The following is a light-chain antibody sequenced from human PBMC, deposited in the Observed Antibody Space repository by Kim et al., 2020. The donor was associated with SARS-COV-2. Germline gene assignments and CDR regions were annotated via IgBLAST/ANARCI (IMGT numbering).Light chain of an antibody. CDR2: QES. J-gene: IGLJ3*02. CDR1: KLGDKY. Sequence: VSPGQTASITCSGEKLGDKYACWYQQKPGQSPVLVIYQESKRPTGIPERFSGSNSGNTATLTISGTQAMDEADYYCQAWDSSTWVFGGGTQLTVL. CDR3: QAWDSSTWV. V-gene: IGLV3-1*01.